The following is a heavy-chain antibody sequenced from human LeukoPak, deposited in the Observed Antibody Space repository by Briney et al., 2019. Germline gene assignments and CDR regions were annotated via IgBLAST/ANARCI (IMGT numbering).Heavy chain of an antibody. CDR2: ISGSGWST. CDR3: AKDFAPSSITMIVVVIGYSFDY. J-gene: IGHJ4*02. V-gene: IGHV3-23*01. CDR1: GCTFSSYA. Sequence: RWALRLSCAASGCTFSSYAMSWVGQAPGKGLEGVSSISGSGWSTYYADSVKGRFTISRDNSENTLYLQMNSLRAEDTAVYYCAKDFAPSSITMIVVVIGYSFDYWSQGTLVTVSS. D-gene: IGHD3-22*01.